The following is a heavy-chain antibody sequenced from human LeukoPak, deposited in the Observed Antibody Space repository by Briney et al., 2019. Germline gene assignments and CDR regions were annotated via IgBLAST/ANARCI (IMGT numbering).Heavy chain of an antibody. Sequence: SQTLSLTCTVSGGSISSGDYYWGWIRQPPGKGLEWIGYVYYSGSTYYNPSLKSRVTISVDTYKNQFSLKLSSVTDADTAVYYCARVMIPYYFDYWGQGTLVTVSS. J-gene: IGHJ4*02. V-gene: IGHV4-30-4*01. CDR1: GGSISSGDYY. CDR2: VYYSGST. D-gene: IGHD2-8*01. CDR3: ARVMIPYYFDY.